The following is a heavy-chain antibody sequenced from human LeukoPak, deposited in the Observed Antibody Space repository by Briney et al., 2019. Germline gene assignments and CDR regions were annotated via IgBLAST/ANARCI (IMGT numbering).Heavy chain of an antibody. J-gene: IGHJ4*02. D-gene: IGHD5-12*01. V-gene: IGHV3-9*01. CDR3: VVWLQFLFDY. CDR2: ISWNSGSI. Sequence: GGSLRLSCAASGFTFDDYAMHWVRQAPGKGLEWVSGISWNSGSIGYADSVKGRFTISRDNAKNSLYLQMNSLRAEDTAVYYCVVWLQFLFDYWGQGTLVTVSS. CDR1: GFTFDDYA.